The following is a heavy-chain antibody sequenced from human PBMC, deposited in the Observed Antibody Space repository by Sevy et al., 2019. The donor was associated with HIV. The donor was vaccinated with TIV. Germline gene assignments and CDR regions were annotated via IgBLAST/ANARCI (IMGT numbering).Heavy chain of an antibody. CDR3: AKDVVGGYYDSSGYSDH. V-gene: IGHV3-23*01. D-gene: IGHD3-22*01. CDR1: GFTFTEFV. J-gene: IGHJ4*02. CDR2: INSGGGST. Sequence: GGSLRLSCAASGFTFTEFVMNWVRQAPGKGLEWVSTINSGGGSTYYADSVKGRFTISRDNSQNTLDLQMNSLRAEDTAVYYCAKDVVGGYYDSSGYSDHWGQRTLVTVSS.